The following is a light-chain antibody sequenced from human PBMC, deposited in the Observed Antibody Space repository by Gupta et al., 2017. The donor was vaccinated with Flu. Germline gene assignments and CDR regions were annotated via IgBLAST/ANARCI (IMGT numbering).Light chain of an antibody. Sequence: DVQLTESPSSLSASLGDTVTITCRASQSISTYLSWYQQRPGRAPRLLIYAASSLQCGVPSRFSGSGSGTHFTLTISSLQPEDYAAYYCQQTYAIPYTFGHGTELEIK. CDR3: QQTYAIPYT. V-gene: IGKV1-39*01. CDR1: QSISTY. J-gene: IGKJ2*01. CDR2: AAS.